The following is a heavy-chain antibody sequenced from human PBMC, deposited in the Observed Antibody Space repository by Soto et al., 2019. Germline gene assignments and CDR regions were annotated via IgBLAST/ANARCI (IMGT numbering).Heavy chain of an antibody. Sequence: GASVKVSCKASGYTFTSYGISWVRQAPGQGLEWMGWISAYNGNTNYAQKLQGRVTMTTDASTGTAYMELRSLRSDDTAVYYCARRRILEWLLIGDVWGQGTTVTVSS. CDR3: ARRRILEWLLIGDV. D-gene: IGHD3-3*01. V-gene: IGHV1-18*04. CDR2: ISAYNGNT. J-gene: IGHJ6*02. CDR1: GYTFTSYG.